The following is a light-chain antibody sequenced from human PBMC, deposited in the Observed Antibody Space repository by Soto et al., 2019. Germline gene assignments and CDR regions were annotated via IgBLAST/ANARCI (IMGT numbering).Light chain of an antibody. CDR2: EAS. CDR3: QQRSTWPPGYT. CDR1: QSVSNY. J-gene: IGKJ2*01. Sequence: EIVLTQSPATLSMSPGERATLSCRASQSVSNYLAWYQQKPGQAPRLLIYEASNRASGIPARFSGRGSGTDFTLTISSLEPEDFALYYCQQRSTWPPGYTFGQGTKLEIK. V-gene: IGKV3-11*01.